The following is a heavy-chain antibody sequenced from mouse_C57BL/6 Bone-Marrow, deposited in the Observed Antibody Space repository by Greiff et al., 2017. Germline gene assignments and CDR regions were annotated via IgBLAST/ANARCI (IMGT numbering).Heavy chain of an antibody. CDR3: TRRDYYGSRAWFAY. CDR1: GYTFTDYE. V-gene: IGHV1-15*01. J-gene: IGHJ3*01. Sequence: QVQLQQSGAELVRPGASVTLSCKASGYTFTDYEMHWVKQTPVHGLEWIGAIDPETGGTASNPKFTGKAILTADKSSSTAYMELRGLTSADSAVYYCTRRDYYGSRAWFAYWGQGTLVTVSA. CDR2: IDPETGGT. D-gene: IGHD1-1*01.